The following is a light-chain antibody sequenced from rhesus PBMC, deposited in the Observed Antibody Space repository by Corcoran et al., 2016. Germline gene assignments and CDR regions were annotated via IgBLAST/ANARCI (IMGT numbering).Light chain of an antibody. J-gene: IGKJ3*01. V-gene: IGKV1S17*01. CDR3: QQHKTYPPT. CDR1: QVINNN. Sequence: DIQMTQSPSSLSASVGDRVTITCRASQVINNNLAWYQQKPGKAPKLLIYAASTLESGVPSRFSGSGSGTDFTLTFSSLRPEDCATYFCQQHKTYPPTFGPGTKLDIK. CDR2: AAS.